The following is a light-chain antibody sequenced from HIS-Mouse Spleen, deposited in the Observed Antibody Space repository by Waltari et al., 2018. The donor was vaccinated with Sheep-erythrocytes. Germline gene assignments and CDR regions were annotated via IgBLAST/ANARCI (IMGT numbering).Light chain of an antibody. Sequence: QSVLTQPASVSGSPGQSITISCTGTSSDVGSYNLVSWYQQHPGKAPKLRIYEGSKRPSGVSNRFSGSKSGNTASLTISGLQAEDEADYYCCSYAGSSTPWVFGGGTKLTVL. J-gene: IGLJ3*02. CDR3: CSYAGSSTPWV. CDR1: SSDVGSYNL. V-gene: IGLV2-23*01. CDR2: EGS.